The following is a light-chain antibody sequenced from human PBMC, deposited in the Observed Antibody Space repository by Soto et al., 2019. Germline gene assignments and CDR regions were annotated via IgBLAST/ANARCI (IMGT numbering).Light chain of an antibody. J-gene: IGLJ2*01. CDR3: SSYAGSNNFVV. Sequence: QSALTQPPSASGSPGQSVTISCTGTSSYVGGYNYVSWYQQHPGKAPKLMIYEVSKRPSGVPDRFSGSKSGNTASLTVSGLQAEDEADDYCSSYAGSNNFVVFGGGTKVTVL. CDR1: SSYVGGYNY. V-gene: IGLV2-8*01. CDR2: EVS.